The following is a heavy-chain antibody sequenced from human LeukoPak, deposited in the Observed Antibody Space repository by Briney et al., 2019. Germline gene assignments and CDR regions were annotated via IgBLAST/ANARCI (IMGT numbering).Heavy chain of an antibody. Sequence: PGGPLKISCKGSGYLFTSYWITWVRPMPGKGLEWMGIIYSGDSDIKYSPSFEGQVTISADKSVNTAYLQWSSLKASDTAMYYCATSYYYGPGTFPNWFDPWGQGTLVTVSS. J-gene: IGHJ5*02. V-gene: IGHV5-51*01. D-gene: IGHD3-10*01. CDR2: IYSGDSDI. CDR1: GYLFTSYW. CDR3: ATSYYYGPGTFPNWFDP.